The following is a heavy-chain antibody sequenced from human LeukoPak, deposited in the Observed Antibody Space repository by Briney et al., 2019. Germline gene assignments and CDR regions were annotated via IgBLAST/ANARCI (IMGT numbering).Heavy chain of an antibody. CDR3: ARADAVYSGILYGAPDY. J-gene: IGHJ4*02. D-gene: IGHD4-23*01. CDR1: GFTFSSYS. CDR2: ISSSSSTI. V-gene: IGHV3-48*04. Sequence: GGSLRLSCAASGFTFSSYSMNWVRQAPGKGLKWVSYISSSSSTIYYADSVKGRFTISRDNAKNSLYLQMNSLRAEDTAVYYCARADAVYSGILYGAPDYWGQGTLVTVSS.